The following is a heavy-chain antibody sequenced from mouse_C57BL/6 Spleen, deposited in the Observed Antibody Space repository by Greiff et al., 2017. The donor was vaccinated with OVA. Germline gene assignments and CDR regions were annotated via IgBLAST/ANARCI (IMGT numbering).Heavy chain of an antibody. Sequence: EVQLQQSGPELVKPGDSVKISCKASGYSFTGYFMNWVMQSHGKSLEWIGRINPYNGDTFYNQKFKGKATLTVDKSSSTAHMELRSLTSEDSAVYYCARSGNYDAMDYWGQGTSVTVSS. J-gene: IGHJ4*01. CDR3: ARSGNYDAMDY. D-gene: IGHD2-1*01. V-gene: IGHV1-20*01. CDR2: INPYNGDT. CDR1: GYSFTGYF.